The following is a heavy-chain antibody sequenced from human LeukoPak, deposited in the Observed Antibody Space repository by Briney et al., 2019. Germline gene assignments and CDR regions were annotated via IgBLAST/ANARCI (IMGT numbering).Heavy chain of an antibody. Sequence: GGSLRLSCAASGFTFSSYDMHWVRQATGKGLEWVSAIGTAGDTYYPGSVKGRFTISRENAKNSLYLQMNSLRAGDTAVYYCARAGIRCSGGSCYTFDYWGQGTLVTVSS. CDR1: GFTFSSYD. D-gene: IGHD2-15*01. J-gene: IGHJ4*02. CDR2: IGTAGDT. V-gene: IGHV3-13*01. CDR3: ARAGIRCSGGSCYTFDY.